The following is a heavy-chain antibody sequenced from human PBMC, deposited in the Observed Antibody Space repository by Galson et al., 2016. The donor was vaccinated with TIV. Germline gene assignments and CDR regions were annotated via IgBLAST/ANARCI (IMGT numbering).Heavy chain of an antibody. CDR1: GFIFSNAW. Sequence: SLRLSCAASGFIFSNAWMSWVRQAPGKGLEWVGRIKSNFDGRTTDYAEPVKGRFTISRHDSKNTLFLQMNRLKTEDTAVYYCTTELGYCSGGYCYYFDYWGQGTLVTVSS. V-gene: IGHV3-15*01. J-gene: IGHJ4*02. D-gene: IGHD2-15*01. CDR2: IKSNFDGRTT. CDR3: TTELGYCSGGYCYYFDY.